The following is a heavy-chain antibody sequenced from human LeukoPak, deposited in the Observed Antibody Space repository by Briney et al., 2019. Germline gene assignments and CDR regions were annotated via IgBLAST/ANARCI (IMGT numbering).Heavy chain of an antibody. Sequence: GGSLRLSCAASGFTLSSYWMHWARQAPGKGLVWVSRINSDGSSTSYADSVKGRFSISRDSSKNILYLQMNSLRAEDTAVYYCAKDRCSNGVGCYYYYMDVWGKGTTVTISS. CDR3: AKDRCSNGVGCYYYYMDV. CDR2: INSDGSST. D-gene: IGHD2-8*01. CDR1: GFTLSSYW. J-gene: IGHJ6*03. V-gene: IGHV3-74*01.